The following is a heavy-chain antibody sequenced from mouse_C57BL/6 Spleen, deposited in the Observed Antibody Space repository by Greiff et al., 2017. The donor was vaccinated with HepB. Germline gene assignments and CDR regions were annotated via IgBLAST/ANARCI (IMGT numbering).Heavy chain of an antibody. D-gene: IGHD2-4*01. CDR3: AFYYDYAWFAY. CDR2: IYPGSGNT. Sequence: QVQLQQSGPELVKPGASVKISCKASGYSFTSYYIHWVKQRPGQGLEWIGWIYPGSGNTKYNEKFKGKATLTADTSSSTAYMQLSSLTSEDSAVYYCAFYYDYAWFAYWGQGTLVTVSA. V-gene: IGHV1-66*01. CDR1: GYSFTSYY. J-gene: IGHJ3*01.